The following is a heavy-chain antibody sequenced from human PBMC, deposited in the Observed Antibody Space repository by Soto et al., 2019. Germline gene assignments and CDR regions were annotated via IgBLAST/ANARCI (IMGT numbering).Heavy chain of an antibody. Sequence: QVHLVQSGAEVKKPGASVKVSCKGSGYAFTTYVITWVRQAPGQGLEWMGWISAHNGNTNYAQKLQGRVTVTRDTSTSTAYMELRSLISDDTAVYYCARGRYGDYWGQGALVTVSS. CDR3: ARGRYGDY. D-gene: IGHD1-1*01. V-gene: IGHV1-18*01. CDR1: GYAFTTYV. CDR2: ISAHNGNT. J-gene: IGHJ4*02.